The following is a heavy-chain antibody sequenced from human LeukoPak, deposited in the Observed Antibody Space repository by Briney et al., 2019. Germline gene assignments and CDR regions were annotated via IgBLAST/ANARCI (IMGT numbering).Heavy chain of an antibody. V-gene: IGHV3-74*01. CDR3: ARESSTYYGMAV. J-gene: IGHJ6*04. Sequence: GVSLRLSCAASGFTFSSYWMHWVRQAPAKGLVWVSRIINDGSTSTYADSVTGRFTISRDKAKNTLYLRMNSLRADDTALYYCARESSTYYGMAVWGEGTTVTVSS. CDR1: GFTFSSYW. D-gene: IGHD3-16*02. CDR2: IINDGSTS.